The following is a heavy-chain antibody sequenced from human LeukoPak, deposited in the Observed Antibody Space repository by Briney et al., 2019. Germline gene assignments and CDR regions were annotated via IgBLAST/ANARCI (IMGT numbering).Heavy chain of an antibody. D-gene: IGHD3-3*01. CDR3: ASPSDGDFWSGYLTY. J-gene: IGHJ4*02. CDR2: IRSKTHNYAT. V-gene: IGHV3-73*01. CDR1: GFTFSDSA. Sequence: GGSLKLSCAASGFTFSDSAIHWVRQASGKGLEWVGRIRSKTHNYATEYGASMKGTFTISRDDSKNTASPQMNSLKVEDTATYYCASPSDGDFWSGYLTYWGQGTVVTVSS.